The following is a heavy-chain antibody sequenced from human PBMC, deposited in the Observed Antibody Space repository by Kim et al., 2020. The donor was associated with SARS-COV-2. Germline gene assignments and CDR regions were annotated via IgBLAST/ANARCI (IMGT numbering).Heavy chain of an antibody. Sequence: ASVKVSCKASGYTFTGYYMHWVRQAPGQGLEWMGRINPNSGGTNYAQKFQGRVTMTRDTSISTAYMELSRLRSDDTVVYYCAASLLYGSGTFDYWGQGTLVTVSS. CDR2: INPNSGGT. D-gene: IGHD3-10*01. V-gene: IGHV1-2*05. CDR3: AASLLYGSGTFDY. J-gene: IGHJ4*02. CDR1: GYTFTGYY.